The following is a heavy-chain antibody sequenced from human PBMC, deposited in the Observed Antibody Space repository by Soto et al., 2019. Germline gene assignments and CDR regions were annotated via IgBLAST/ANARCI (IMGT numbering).Heavy chain of an antibody. V-gene: IGHV4-39*01. CDR2: IYYSGKT. CDR1: GASITSTTYF. CDR3: AKNLPRTGRFHY. J-gene: IGHJ4*02. Sequence: SDTLSLTCTLSGASITSTTYFWAWIRQPPGKGLEWVVSIYYSGKTHYNPSVKSRVNISVDRSKNQFSLQMTSVTAADTAVYYCAKNLPRTGRFHYWGQVTLVTVSP.